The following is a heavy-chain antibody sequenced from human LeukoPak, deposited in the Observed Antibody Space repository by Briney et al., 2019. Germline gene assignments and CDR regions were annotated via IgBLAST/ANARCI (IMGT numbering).Heavy chain of an antibody. J-gene: IGHJ4*02. CDR2: ISSSSSYI. CDR1: GFTFSSYS. CDR3: ARDLIAAAGTPIDY. Sequence: PGESLRLSCAASGFTFSSYSMNWVRQAPGKGLEWVSSISSSSSYIYYADSVKGRFTISRDNAKNSLYLQMNSLRAEDTAVYYCARDLIAAAGTPIDYWGQGTLVTVSS. V-gene: IGHV3-21*01. D-gene: IGHD6-13*01.